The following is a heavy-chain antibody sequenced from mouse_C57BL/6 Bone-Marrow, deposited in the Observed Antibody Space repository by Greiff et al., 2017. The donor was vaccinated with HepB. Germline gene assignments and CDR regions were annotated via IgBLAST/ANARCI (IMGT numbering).Heavy chain of an antibody. J-gene: IGHJ4*01. CDR3: ARSFYAMDY. Sequence: QVQLQQSGPGLVQPSQSLSITCTVSGFSLTSYGVHWVRQSPGKGLEWLGVIWSGGSTDCNAAFISRLSISKDNSKSQVFFKMNSLQADDTAIYYCARSFYAMDYWGQGTSVTVSS. CDR2: IWSGGST. CDR1: GFSLTSYG. V-gene: IGHV2-2*01.